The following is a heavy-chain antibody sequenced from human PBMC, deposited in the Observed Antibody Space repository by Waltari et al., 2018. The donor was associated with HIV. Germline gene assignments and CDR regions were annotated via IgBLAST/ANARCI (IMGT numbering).Heavy chain of an antibody. CDR1: NGTIGNNY. CDR3: AIGVRYLGP. D-gene: IGHD2-8*01. J-gene: IGHJ5*02. Sequence: VTTGGKVIQPGGSLRLSCVGSNGTIGNNYVSWVRQSPEKGLAWVSIIDPDDTVHYSDSVRCRFVISRVRSKNTISLLLNNLLFEDTAVYYCAIGVRYLGPWGQGTLVTVS. CDR2: IDPDDTV. V-gene: IGHV3-53*02.